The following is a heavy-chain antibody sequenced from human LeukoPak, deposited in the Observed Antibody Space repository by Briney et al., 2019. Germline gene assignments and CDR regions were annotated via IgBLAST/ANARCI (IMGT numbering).Heavy chain of an antibody. CDR3: ARALLVGYCSSTSCYIWDYYYYYYMDV. V-gene: IGHV7-4-1*02. D-gene: IGHD2-2*02. Sequence: GASVKVSCKASGYTFTSYAMNWVRQAPGQGLEWMGWINTNTGNPTYAQGFTGRFVFSLDTSVSTAYLQISSLKAEDTAVYYCARALLVGYCSSTSCYIWDYYYYYYMDVWGKGTTVTVSS. J-gene: IGHJ6*03. CDR1: GYTFTSYA. CDR2: INTNTGNP.